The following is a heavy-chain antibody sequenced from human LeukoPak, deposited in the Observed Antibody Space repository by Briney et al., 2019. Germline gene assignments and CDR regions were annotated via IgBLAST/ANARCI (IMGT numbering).Heavy chain of an antibody. J-gene: IGHJ6*03. CDR1: GFTVRNNY. CDR3: ARASGWYERGPDYYYYMDV. Sequence: GGSLRLSCAASGFTVRNNYMSWVRQAPGKGLEWVSSISSSNSYIYYADSVKGRFTISRDNAKNSLYLQMNSLRAEDTAVYYCARASGWYERGPDYYYYMDVWGKGTTVTVSS. D-gene: IGHD6-19*01. V-gene: IGHV3-21*01. CDR2: ISSSNSYI.